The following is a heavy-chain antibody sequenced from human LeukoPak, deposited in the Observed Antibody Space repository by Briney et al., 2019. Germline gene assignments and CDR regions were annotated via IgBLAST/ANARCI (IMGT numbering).Heavy chain of an antibody. CDR1: GYTFNRHG. J-gene: IGHJ4*02. CDR3: ARDPSNSGGWNPYFDY. D-gene: IGHD6-19*01. CDR2: ISCYNGDT. V-gene: IGHV1-18*01. Sequence: ASVQVSCKASGYTFNRHGIAWVRQAPGQGLEWMGWISCYNGDTNYAQKVQGRVTMTTDTSTSTAYMELRSLTSDGTAVYYCARDPSNSGGWNPYFDYWGQGALVTVSS.